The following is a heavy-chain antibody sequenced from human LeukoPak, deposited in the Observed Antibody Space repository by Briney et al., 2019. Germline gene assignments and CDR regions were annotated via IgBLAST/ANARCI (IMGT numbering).Heavy chain of an antibody. V-gene: IGHV3-30*18. CDR2: MSYEGTNK. CDR1: GFTFSDYG. J-gene: IGHJ4*02. D-gene: IGHD3-9*01. CDR3: AKDVGRLDYFDY. Sequence: GGSLRLSCAASGFTFSDYGMHWVRQAPGKGLEWVAVMSYEGTNKYYADSVKGRFTISRDNSKNTLYLQMNSLRAEDTAVYYCAKDVGRLDYFDYCGQGTLVTVSP.